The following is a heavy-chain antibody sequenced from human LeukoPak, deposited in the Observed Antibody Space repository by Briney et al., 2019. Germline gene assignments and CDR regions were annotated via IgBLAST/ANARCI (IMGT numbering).Heavy chain of an antibody. CDR1: GGSISSYY. J-gene: IGHJ4*02. Sequence: SVTLSLTCTVSGGSISSYYWSWIRQPPGKGLEWIGYIYYCGTTNYNPSLKSRVTISVDTSKNQFSLKLSSVTAADTAVYYCARGVYIAAAQYGYWGQGTLVTVSS. D-gene: IGHD6-13*01. CDR2: IYYCGTT. V-gene: IGHV4-59*01. CDR3: ARGVYIAAAQYGY.